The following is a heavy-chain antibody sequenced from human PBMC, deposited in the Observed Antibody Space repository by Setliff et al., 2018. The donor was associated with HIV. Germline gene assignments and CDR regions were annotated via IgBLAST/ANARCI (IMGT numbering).Heavy chain of an antibody. CDR3: ARGRTNSSYYNFWSAYNSTMDV. Sequence: ASVKVSCKASGYTFTGYYIHWVRQAPGQGLEWMGWINPNTGGTDYAQKFQGWVTMTRETSISTAYMELRRLKSDDAAVYYCARGRTNSSYYNFWSAYNSTMDVWGHGTTVTVSS. CDR1: GYTFTGYY. D-gene: IGHD3-3*01. J-gene: IGHJ6*02. CDR2: INPNTGGT. V-gene: IGHV1-2*04.